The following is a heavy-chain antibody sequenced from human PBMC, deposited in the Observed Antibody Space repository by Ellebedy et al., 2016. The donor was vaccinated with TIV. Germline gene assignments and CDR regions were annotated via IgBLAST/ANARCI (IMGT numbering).Heavy chain of an antibody. J-gene: IGHJ6*02. V-gene: IGHV1-69*06. CDR1: GGTFSSYA. Sequence: ASVKVSCKASGGTFSSYAISWVRQAPGQGLKWMGGIIPVFGTANYAQKFQGRVTITADKSTSTDYMELSSLRSEDTAVYYCARDDQGTMVRGRYYYAMDVWGQGTTVTVSS. CDR3: ARDDQGTMVRGRYYYAMDV. CDR2: IIPVFGTA. D-gene: IGHD3-10*01.